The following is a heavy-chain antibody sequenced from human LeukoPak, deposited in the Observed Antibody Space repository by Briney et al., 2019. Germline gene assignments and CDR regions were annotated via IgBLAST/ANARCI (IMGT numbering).Heavy chain of an antibody. CDR1: GGSISSSSYS. V-gene: IGHV4-39*01. CDR3: ARGPPGWYYDSSGYYRYYFDY. Sequence: SETLSLTCTVSGGSISSSSYSWGWIRQPPGKGLEWIGSIYYSGSTYYNPSLKSRVTISVDTSKNQFSLKLSSVTAADTAVYYCARGPPGWYYDSSGYYRYYFDYWGQGTLVTVSS. D-gene: IGHD3-22*01. J-gene: IGHJ4*02. CDR2: IYYSGST.